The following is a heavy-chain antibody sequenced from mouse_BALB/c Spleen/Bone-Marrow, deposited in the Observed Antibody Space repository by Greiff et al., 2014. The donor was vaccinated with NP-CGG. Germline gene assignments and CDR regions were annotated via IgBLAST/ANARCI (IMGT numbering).Heavy chain of an antibody. CDR1: GYTXXXXN. D-gene: IGHD2-1*01. J-gene: IGHJ2*01. CDR3: AARVGYYGNYPYFDY. Sequence: ESGAELVKPGASVKMSCKASGYTXXXXNXHXXXXXXXXXXXXXXXXYPGNGDTSYNQKFKGKATLTADKSSSTAYMQLSSLTSEDSAVYYCAARVGYYGNYPYFDYWGQGTTLTVSS. CDR2: XYPGNGDT. V-gene: IGHV1-12*01.